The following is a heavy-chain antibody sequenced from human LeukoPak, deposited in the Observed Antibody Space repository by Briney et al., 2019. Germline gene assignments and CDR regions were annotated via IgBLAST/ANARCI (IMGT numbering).Heavy chain of an antibody. J-gene: IGHJ4*02. CDR1: GYTFTTYG. D-gene: IGHD2-2*01. CDR2: IAGYNGNT. Sequence: ASVKVSCKTSGYTFTTYGIAWVRQPPGQGLEWMGWIAGYNGNTKYAQRFQGRVTITTDTSTSKAYLELRSVRSDDTAIYYCARDCTSTTCYVRAFDHWGQGTLVTVSS. CDR3: ARDCTSTTCYVRAFDH. V-gene: IGHV1-18*01.